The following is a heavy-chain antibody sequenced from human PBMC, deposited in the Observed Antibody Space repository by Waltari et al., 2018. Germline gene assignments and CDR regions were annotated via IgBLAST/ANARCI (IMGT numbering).Heavy chain of an antibody. CDR2: ISRSSSTI. J-gene: IGHJ4*02. CDR3: ARVGVGTSGGGFDY. V-gene: IGHV3-48*02. CDR1: GFSFSIYS. Sequence: EVQQVVSGGGLVQPVGRLRLSCAVSGFSFSIYSFGLCRQVPGKGLEWVSYISRSSSTIYYADSVKGRFTISRDNAKNSLYLQMNSLRDEDTAVYYCARVGVGTSGGGFDYWGQGTLVTVSS. D-gene: IGHD3-16*01.